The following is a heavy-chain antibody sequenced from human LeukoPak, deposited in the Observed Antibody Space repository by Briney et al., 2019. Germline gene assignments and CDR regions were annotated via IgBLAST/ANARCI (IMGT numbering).Heavy chain of an antibody. Sequence: GGSLTLSCAASGFTFSSYAMSWVRQAPGKGLEWVSAISGSGGSTYYADSVKGRFTISRDNSKNTLYLQMNSLRAEDTAVYYWAKGAVVVAAVPLTLNWFDPWGQGTLVIVSS. D-gene: IGHD2-15*01. CDR2: ISGSGGST. V-gene: IGHV3-23*01. J-gene: IGHJ5*02. CDR1: GFTFSSYA. CDR3: AKGAVVVAAVPLTLNWFDP.